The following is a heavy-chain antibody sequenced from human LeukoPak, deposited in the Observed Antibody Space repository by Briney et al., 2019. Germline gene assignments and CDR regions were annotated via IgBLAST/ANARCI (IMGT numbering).Heavy chain of an antibody. V-gene: IGHV4-59*01. D-gene: IGHD3-22*01. CDR2: IYSSGST. J-gene: IGHJ4*02. CDR3: ARNYDSSGYTAFGY. Sequence: SETLSLTCTVSGGSISSYYWSWIRQPPGKGLEWIGHIYSSGSTNYNPSLKSRVTISVDTSKSQFSLKLSSVTAADTAVYYCARNYDSSGYTAFGYWGRGTLVTASS. CDR1: GGSISSYY.